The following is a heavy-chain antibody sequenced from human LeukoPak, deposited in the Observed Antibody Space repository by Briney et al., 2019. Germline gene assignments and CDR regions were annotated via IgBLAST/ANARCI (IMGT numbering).Heavy chain of an antibody. D-gene: IGHD6-19*01. CDR2: INLNGGST. CDR3: ARDIVLIAVAVRGSFDI. CDR1: GFPFDDYG. Sequence: RGSLRLSCAASGFPFDDYGINWGCQIPGKGLGWVSGINLNGGSTGYADSVKGRFTISRDNAKNSLYLQMNSLRAEVTDLYYCARDIVLIAVAVRGSFDIWGQGTMVTVSS. V-gene: IGHV3-20*04. J-gene: IGHJ3*02.